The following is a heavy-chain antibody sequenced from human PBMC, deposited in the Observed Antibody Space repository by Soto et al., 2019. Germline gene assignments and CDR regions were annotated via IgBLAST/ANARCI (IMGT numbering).Heavy chain of an antibody. CDR2: IYYSGST. V-gene: IGHV4-59*12. CDR3: ARVVTMVRGATYYYYGMDV. D-gene: IGHD3-10*01. Sequence: ETLSLTCTVSGGSLSTYNWGWIRQHPGKGLEWIGYIYYSGSTNYNPSLNSRVTISVDKSKNQFSLKLSSVTAADTAVYYCARVVTMVRGATYYYYGMDVWGQGTTVTVSS. CDR1: GGSLSTYN. J-gene: IGHJ6*02.